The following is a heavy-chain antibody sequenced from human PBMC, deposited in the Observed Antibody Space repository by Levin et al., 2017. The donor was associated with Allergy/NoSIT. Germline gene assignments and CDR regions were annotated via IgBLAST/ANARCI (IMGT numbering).Heavy chain of an antibody. CDR3: AKGTLGGYDSAGHY. D-gene: IGHD5-12*01. V-gene: IGHV3-30*18. J-gene: IGHJ4*02. Sequence: SCAASGFTFSSYGMHWVRQAPGKGLEWVAVISYDGSNKYYADSVKGRFTISRDNSKNTLYLQMNSLRAEDTAVYYCAKGTLGGYDSAGHYWGQGTLVTVSS. CDR2: ISYDGSNK. CDR1: GFTFSSYG.